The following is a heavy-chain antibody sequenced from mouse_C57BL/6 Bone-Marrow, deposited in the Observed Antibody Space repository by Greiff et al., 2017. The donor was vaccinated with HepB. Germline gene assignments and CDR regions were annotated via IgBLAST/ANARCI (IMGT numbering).Heavy chain of an antibody. D-gene: IGHD2-2*01. CDR2: IYPGSGST. Sequence: QVQLQQPGAELVKPGASVKMSCKASGYTFTSYWITWVKQRPGQGLEWIGDIYPGSGSTNYNEKFKSKATLTVDTSSSTAYMQLSSLTSEDSAVYYCARRWLRRRTGFAYWGQGTLVTVSA. CDR1: GYTFTSYW. V-gene: IGHV1-55*01. J-gene: IGHJ3*01. CDR3: ARRWLRRRTGFAY.